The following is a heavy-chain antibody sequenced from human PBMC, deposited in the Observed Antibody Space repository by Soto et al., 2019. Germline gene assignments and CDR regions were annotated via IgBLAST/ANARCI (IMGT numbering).Heavy chain of an antibody. J-gene: IGHJ4*02. CDR1: GFSLGSHS. CDR2: ISSSSSTI. CDR3: ARGLRDGYNCLYY. V-gene: IGHV3-48*02. D-gene: IGHD5-12*01. Sequence: PGGSRRLSCEASGFSLGSHSMNWVRQAQGKGLEWLAYISSSSSTIYYADSVKGRFTISRDNAKNSVYLQMNSLRDEDTAVYYCARGLRDGYNCLYYWGQGT.